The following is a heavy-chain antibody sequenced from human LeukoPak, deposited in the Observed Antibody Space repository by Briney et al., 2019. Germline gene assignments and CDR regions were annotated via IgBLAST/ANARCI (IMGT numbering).Heavy chain of an antibody. CDR1: GYTFTSYG. CDR3: ARGRAMVRGVISSRYYYYYMDV. V-gene: IGHV1-18*01. Sequence: ASVKVSCKASGYTFTSYGISWVRQAPGQGLEWMGWISAYNGNTNYAQKLQGRVTMTTDTSTSTAYMELSRLRSDDTAVYYCARGRAMVRGVISSRYYYYYMDVWGKGTTVTISS. D-gene: IGHD3-10*01. CDR2: ISAYNGNT. J-gene: IGHJ6*03.